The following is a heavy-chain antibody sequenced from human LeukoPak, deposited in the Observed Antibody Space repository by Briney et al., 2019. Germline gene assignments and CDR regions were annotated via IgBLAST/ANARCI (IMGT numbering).Heavy chain of an antibody. CDR1: GFTFSTSW. CDR2: IRQDGSEE. CDR3: ASLDVGYCSSTSCYRDY. V-gene: IGHV3-7*01. D-gene: IGHD2-2*01. J-gene: IGHJ4*02. Sequence: GGSLRLSCAASGFTFSTSWMSWVRQAPGKGLEWVANIRQDGSEEYYADSVKGRFTISRDNAKDSLYLQMNSLRAEDTAVYYCASLDVGYCSSTSCYRDYWGQGTLVTVSS.